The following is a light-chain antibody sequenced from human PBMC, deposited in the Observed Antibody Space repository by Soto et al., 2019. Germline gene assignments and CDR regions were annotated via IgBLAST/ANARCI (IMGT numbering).Light chain of an antibody. V-gene: IGKV3-15*01. CDR1: QSVSSN. CDR2: GAS. CDR3: QQYNNWPPWT. J-gene: IGKJ1*01. Sequence: EIVMTQSPATRSVSPGERATLSCRASQSVSSNLAWYQQKPGQAPRLLIYGASTRATGIPARFSGSGSGTESTLTIRSLQSEDFAVYYCQQYNNWPPWTFGQGTKVEIK.